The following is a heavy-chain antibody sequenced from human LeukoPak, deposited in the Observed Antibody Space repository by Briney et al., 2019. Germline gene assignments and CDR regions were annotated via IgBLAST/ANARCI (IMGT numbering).Heavy chain of an antibody. J-gene: IGHJ4*02. CDR2: ISADNGNA. CDR1: GYTFTRYG. Sequence: ASVKVSCKASGYTFTRYGIGWVRQAPGQGPEWMGRISADNGNAKYAQKFQDRVTMTTDTSTSTAYLELKNLKSDDTAVYFCARAYDDGFDYTAPSDHWGQGRLLSVSS. V-gene: IGHV1-18*01. CDR3: ARAYDDGFDYTAPSDH. D-gene: IGHD5-12*01.